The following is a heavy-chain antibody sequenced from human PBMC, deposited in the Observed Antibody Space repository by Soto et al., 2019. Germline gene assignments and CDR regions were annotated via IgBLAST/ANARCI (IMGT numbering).Heavy chain of an antibody. J-gene: IGHJ4*02. CDR2: ISSDGSNK. Sequence: QVQLVESGGGVVQPGRSLRLSCEASGFTFSSYGMHWVRQAPGKGLEWVAVISSDGSNKYYADSVKGRFTISRDNSKNTLYLQMNSLRAEDTAVYYCVGGYYFGDYWGQGTLVTVSS. CDR1: GFTFSSYG. V-gene: IGHV3-30*03. D-gene: IGHD3-22*01. CDR3: VGGYYFGDY.